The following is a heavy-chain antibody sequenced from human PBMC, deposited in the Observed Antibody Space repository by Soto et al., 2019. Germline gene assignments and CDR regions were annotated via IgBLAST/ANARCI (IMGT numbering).Heavy chain of an antibody. J-gene: IGHJ4*02. V-gene: IGHV3-23*01. CDR2: ISGSGGST. Sequence: PGGSLRLSCAASGFTFSSYAMSWVRQAPGKGLEWVSAISGSGGSTYYADSVKGRFTISRDNAKNSLYLQMNGLRAEDTAVYYCARANLGRSYGGFDYWGQGTLVTVSS. D-gene: IGHD4-17*01. CDR1: GFTFSSYA. CDR3: ARANLGRSYGGFDY.